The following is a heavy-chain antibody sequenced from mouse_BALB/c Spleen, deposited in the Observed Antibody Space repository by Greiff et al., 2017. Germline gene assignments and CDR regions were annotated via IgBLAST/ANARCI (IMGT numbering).Heavy chain of an antibody. D-gene: IGHD2-14*01. Sequence: EVKLLESGPGLVKPSQSLSLTCTVTGYSITSDYAWNWIRQFPGNKLEWMGYISYSGSTSYNPSLKSRISITRDTSKNQFFLQLNSVTTEDTATYYCATAYYRAFDYWGQGTTLTVSS. V-gene: IGHV3-2*02. J-gene: IGHJ2*01. CDR1: GYSITSDYA. CDR3: ATAYYRAFDY. CDR2: ISYSGST.